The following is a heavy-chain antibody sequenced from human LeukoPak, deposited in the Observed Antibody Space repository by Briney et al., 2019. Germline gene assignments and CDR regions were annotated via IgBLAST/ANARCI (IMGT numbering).Heavy chain of an antibody. CDR1: GFTFNNYA. CDR3: AKYSGLSYYFYDMDV. V-gene: IGHV3-23*01. Sequence: GGSLRLSCAASGFTFNNYAMSWVRQAPGKGLEWVSGVSGSGDNTYYADSVKGRFTISRDNSKNTLYLQMNSLRAEDTAVYYCAKYSGLSYYFYDMDVWGQGTTVTVSS. D-gene: IGHD3-22*01. J-gene: IGHJ6*02. CDR2: VSGSGDNT.